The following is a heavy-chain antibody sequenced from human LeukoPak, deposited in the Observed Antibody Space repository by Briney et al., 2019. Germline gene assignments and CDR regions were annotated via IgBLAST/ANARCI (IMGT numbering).Heavy chain of an antibody. D-gene: IGHD3-9*01. Sequence: SGTLSLTCAVSGGSISSSNWWSWVRQPPGKGLEWIGEIYHSGSTNYNPSLKSRVTISVDKSKNQFSLKLSSVTAADTAVYYCARVRGWYDILTGYLDVWGQGTTVTVSS. V-gene: IGHV4-4*02. CDR1: GGSISSSNW. J-gene: IGHJ6*02. CDR3: ARVRGWYDILTGYLDV. CDR2: IYHSGST.